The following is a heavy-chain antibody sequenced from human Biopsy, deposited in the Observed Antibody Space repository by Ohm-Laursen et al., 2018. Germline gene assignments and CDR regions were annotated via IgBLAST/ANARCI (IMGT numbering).Heavy chain of an antibody. CDR3: ARGDYFDSNGYFWFDP. J-gene: IGHJ5*02. CDR2: IFNSANT. Sequence: SQTLSLTCTVSGGSISSGGSYWSWIRQRPGEGLEWIGYIFNSANTYYNPSLKNLITISGDTSKNQFSLKLNSVTAADTAVYYCARGDYFDSNGYFWFDPWGQGTLATVSS. D-gene: IGHD3-22*01. V-gene: IGHV4-31*01. CDR1: GGSISSGGSY.